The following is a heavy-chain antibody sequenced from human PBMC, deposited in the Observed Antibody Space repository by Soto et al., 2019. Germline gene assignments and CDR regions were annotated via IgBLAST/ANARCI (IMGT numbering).Heavy chain of an antibody. V-gene: IGHV1-69*12. CDR2: IIPIFGTA. D-gene: IGHD3-22*01. Sequence: QVQLVQSGAEVKKPGSSVKVSCKASGGTFSSYAISWVGQAPGQGLEWMGGIIPIFGTANYAQKFQGRVTITADESTSTAYMELSSLRSEDTAVYYCARESAAIVVVIPGWFDPWGQGTLVTVSS. CDR1: GGTFSSYA. J-gene: IGHJ5*02. CDR3: ARESAAIVVVIPGWFDP.